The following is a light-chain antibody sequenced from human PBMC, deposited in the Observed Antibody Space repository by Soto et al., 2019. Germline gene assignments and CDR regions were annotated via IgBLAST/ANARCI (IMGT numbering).Light chain of an antibody. Sequence: DVQMTQSPSSLSASVGDRVTITCRASQTIGANLNWYRQKPGKAPTLLIYDATTLQSGVPSRLSGLGSGTDFTLTITSLQPEDSATYFCQQSYTTVYTFGLGTKVDIK. CDR3: QQSYTTVYT. V-gene: IGKV1-39*01. CDR2: DAT. J-gene: IGKJ2*01. CDR1: QTIGAN.